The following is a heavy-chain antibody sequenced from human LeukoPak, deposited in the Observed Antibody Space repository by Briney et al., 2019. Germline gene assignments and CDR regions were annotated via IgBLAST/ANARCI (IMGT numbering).Heavy chain of an antibody. J-gene: IGHJ3*02. V-gene: IGHV3-23*01. Sequence: GGSLRLSCAASGFTFSSYAMSWVRQAPGKGLEWVSAISGSGGSTYYADSVKGRFTISRDNSKNTLYLQMNSLRAEDTAVYYCAKAGYYYGSGSYLDAFDIWGQGTMVTVSS. CDR3: AKAGYYYGSGSYLDAFDI. CDR2: ISGSGGST. D-gene: IGHD3-10*01. CDR1: GFTFSSYA.